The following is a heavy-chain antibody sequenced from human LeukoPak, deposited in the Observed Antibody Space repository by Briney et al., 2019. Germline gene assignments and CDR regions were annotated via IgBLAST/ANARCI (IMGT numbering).Heavy chain of an antibody. CDR2: IYHSGST. D-gene: IGHD5-24*01. CDR1: GGSISSSNW. J-gene: IGHJ5*02. V-gene: IGHV4-4*02. CDR3: AGARWLLPFDP. Sequence: SETLSLTCAVSGGSISSSNWWSWVRQPPGKGLEWIGEIYHSGSTNYNPSLKSRGTKSVDKSKNQFSLKLSSVTAADTAVYYCAGARWLLPFDPWGQGTLVTVSS.